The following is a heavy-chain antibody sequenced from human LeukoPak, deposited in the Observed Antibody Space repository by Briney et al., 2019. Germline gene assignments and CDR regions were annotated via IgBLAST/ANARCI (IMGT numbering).Heavy chain of an antibody. D-gene: IGHD3-22*01. CDR3: ARGGLTYYYDSSGLNWFDP. CDR1: GFTFSSYS. CDR2: ISSSSSTI. J-gene: IGHJ5*02. Sequence: GGSLRLSCAASGFTFSSYSMNWVRQAPGKGLEWVSYISSSSSTIYYADSVKGRFTISRDNAKNTLYLQMNSLRAEDTAVYYCARGGLTYYYDSSGLNWFDPWGQGTLVTVSS. V-gene: IGHV3-48*04.